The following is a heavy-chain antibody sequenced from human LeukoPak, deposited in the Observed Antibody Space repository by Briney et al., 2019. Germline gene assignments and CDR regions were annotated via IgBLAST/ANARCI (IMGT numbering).Heavy chain of an antibody. J-gene: IGHJ3*02. D-gene: IGHD3-22*01. CDR1: GGSISSSSYY. CDR3: ASSQQYYYDSSGRAGIHAFDI. CDR2: IYYSGST. Sequence: SETLSLTCTVSGGSISSSSYYWGWIRQPPGRGLGGIGYIYYSGSTNYNPSLKSRVTISVDTSKNQFSLKLSSVTAADTAVYYCASSQQYYYDSSGRAGIHAFDIWGQGTMVTVSS. V-gene: IGHV4-61*05.